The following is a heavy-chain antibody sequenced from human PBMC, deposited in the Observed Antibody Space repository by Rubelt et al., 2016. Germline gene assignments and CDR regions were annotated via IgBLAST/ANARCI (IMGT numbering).Heavy chain of an antibody. D-gene: IGHD3-22*01. CDR3: ATPSSDFDY. Sequence: QVQLQESGPGLVKPSETLSLTCTVSGGSISSYYWSWIRRPPGKGLEWIGYIYYSGSTYYNPSLKSRVTISVDTSKNQFSLKLSSVTAADTAVYYCATPSSDFDYWGQGTLVTVSS. V-gene: IGHV4-59*12. CDR2: IYYSGST. J-gene: IGHJ4*02. CDR1: GGSISSYY.